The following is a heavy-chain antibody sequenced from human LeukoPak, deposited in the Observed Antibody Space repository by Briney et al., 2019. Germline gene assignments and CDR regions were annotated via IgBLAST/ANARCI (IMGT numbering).Heavy chain of an antibody. CDR1: GGSISSYY. Sequence: PSETLSLTCIVSGGSISSYYWSWIRQPAGKGLEWIGRIYTTGNTNYNPSLKSRVTMSIDTSKKQFSLKLSSVTAADTAVYYCARGKYYYDSNSSYRYFDPWGQGTLVTVSS. J-gene: IGHJ5*02. V-gene: IGHV4-4*07. D-gene: IGHD3-22*01. CDR3: ARGKYYYDSNSSYRYFDP. CDR2: IYTTGNT.